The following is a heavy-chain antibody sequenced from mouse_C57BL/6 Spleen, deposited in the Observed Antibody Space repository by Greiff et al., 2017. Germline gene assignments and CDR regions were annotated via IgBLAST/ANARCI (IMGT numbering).Heavy chain of an antibody. D-gene: IGHD2-4*01. CDR3: ARGVYDYDGYAMDY. Sequence: EVHLVESEGGLVQPGSSMKLSCTASGFTFSDYYMAWVRQVPEKGLEWVANINYDGSSTYYLDSLKSRFIISRDNAKNILYLQMSSLKSEDTATYYCARGVYDYDGYAMDYWCQGTSVTVSS. CDR2: INYDGSST. CDR1: GFTFSDYY. V-gene: IGHV5-16*01. J-gene: IGHJ4*01.